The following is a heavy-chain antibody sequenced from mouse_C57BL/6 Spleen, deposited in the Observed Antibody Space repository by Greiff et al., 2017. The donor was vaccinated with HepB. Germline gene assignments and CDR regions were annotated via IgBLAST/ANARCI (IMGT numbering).Heavy chain of an antibody. CDR1: GFNFKDYY. CDR2: IDPEDGDT. CDR3: AGYYGSSLRDY. V-gene: IGHV14-2*01. Sequence: EVQLQQSGAELVKPGASVKLSCTASGFNFKDYYMHWVKQRTEQGLEWIGRIDPEDGDTKYTPKFQGKATITADTSSNPAYLQLSILTSEDTAVYYCAGYYGSSLRDYWGQGTSVTVSS. D-gene: IGHD1-1*01. J-gene: IGHJ4*01.